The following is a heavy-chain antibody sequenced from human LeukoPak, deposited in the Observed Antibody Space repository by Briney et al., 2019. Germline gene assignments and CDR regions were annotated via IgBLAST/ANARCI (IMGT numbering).Heavy chain of an antibody. Sequence: GGSLRLSCAASGFTFSTFWMSWVRQAPGKGREWVANIKEDGSEKYHVDSMKGRFTVSRDNAKNSLYLQMDSLRAEDTAVYYCARGGTFVSDYWGQGTLVTVSS. CDR1: GFTFSTFW. D-gene: IGHD1-1*01. CDR2: IKEDGSEK. CDR3: ARGGTFVSDY. J-gene: IGHJ4*02. V-gene: IGHV3-7*01.